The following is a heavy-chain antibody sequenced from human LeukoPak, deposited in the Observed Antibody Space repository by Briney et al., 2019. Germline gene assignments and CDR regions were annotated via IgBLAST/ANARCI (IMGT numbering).Heavy chain of an antibody. V-gene: IGHV4-38-2*02. J-gene: IGHJ3*02. CDR1: GYSISSGYY. CDR2: IYHIGST. CDR3: ATTSITMIVVATDAFDI. Sequence: SETLSLTCTVSGYSISSGYYWGWIRQPPGKGLEWIGSIYHIGSTYYNPSLKSRVTISVDTSKNQFSLKLSSVTAADTAVYYCATTSITMIVVATDAFDIWGQGTMVTVSS. D-gene: IGHD3-22*01.